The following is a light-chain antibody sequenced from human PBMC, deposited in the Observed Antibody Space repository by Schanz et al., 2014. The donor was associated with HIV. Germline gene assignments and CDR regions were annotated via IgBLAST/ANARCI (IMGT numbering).Light chain of an antibody. CDR1: SNDVGTYDF. Sequence: QSALTQPASVSGSPGQSVTISCSGSSNDVGTYDFVSWYHQHPGKAPKLIIYGVANRPSGVPDRFSVSKSGTSASLAITGLQSGDEADYYCQSYDSSLTTWVFGGGTKLTVL. CDR3: QSYDSSLTTWV. J-gene: IGLJ3*02. V-gene: IGLV2-14*03. CDR2: GVA.